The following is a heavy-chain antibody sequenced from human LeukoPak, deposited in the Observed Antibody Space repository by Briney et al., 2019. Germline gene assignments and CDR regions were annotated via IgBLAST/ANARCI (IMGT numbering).Heavy chain of an antibody. J-gene: IGHJ4*02. CDR1: GFTFSSYG. Sequence: PGGSLRLSCAASGFTFSSYGMHWVRQAPGKGLEWVSSISSSSSYIYYADSVKGRFTISRDNAKNSLYLQMNSLRAEDTAVYYCARASRGQLEDYFDYWGQGTLVTVSS. V-gene: IGHV3-21*01. CDR2: ISSSSSYI. CDR3: ARASRGQLEDYFDY. D-gene: IGHD6-6*01.